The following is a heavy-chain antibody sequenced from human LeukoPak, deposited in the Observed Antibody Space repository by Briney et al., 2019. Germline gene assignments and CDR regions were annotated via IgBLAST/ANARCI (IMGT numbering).Heavy chain of an antibody. D-gene: IGHD2-21*01. J-gene: IGHJ5*02. CDR1: GGSISSYY. V-gene: IGHV4-59*08. CDR2: IYYSGST. Sequence: SETLSLICTVSGGSISSYYWSWIRQPPGKGLEWIGYIYYSGSTNYNPSLKSRVTISVDTSKNQFSLKLSSVTAADTAVYYCARPNRRGGVDNWFDPWGQGTLVTVSS. CDR3: ARPNRRGGVDNWFDP.